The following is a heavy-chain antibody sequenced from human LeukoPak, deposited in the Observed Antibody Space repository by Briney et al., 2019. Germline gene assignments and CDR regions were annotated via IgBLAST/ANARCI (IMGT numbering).Heavy chain of an antibody. CDR2: IYTSGRT. CDR3: ARRFSTGPFDY. Sequence: SETLSLTCTVSGGSISTYDWSWIRQPAGKGLEWIGRIYTSGRTNYNPSLKSRVTMSVDTSKSQFSLKLNSVTAADTAVYYCARRFSTGPFDYWGQGILVTVSS. D-gene: IGHD2-2*01. V-gene: IGHV4-4*07. J-gene: IGHJ4*02. CDR1: GGSISTYD.